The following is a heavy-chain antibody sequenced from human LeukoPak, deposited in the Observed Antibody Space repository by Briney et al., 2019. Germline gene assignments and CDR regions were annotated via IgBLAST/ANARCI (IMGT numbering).Heavy chain of an antibody. J-gene: IGHJ5*02. V-gene: IGHV5-51*01. CDR2: IYPGDSDT. Sequence: GESLKISCQGSGYSFTSYWIGWVRQLPGKGLEWMGIIYPGDSDTRYSPSFQGQVTISADKSISTAYLQWSSLKASDTAMYYCARRIAVAGTDWFDPWGQGTLVTVSS. CDR3: ARRIAVAGTDWFDP. CDR1: GYSFTSYW. D-gene: IGHD6-19*01.